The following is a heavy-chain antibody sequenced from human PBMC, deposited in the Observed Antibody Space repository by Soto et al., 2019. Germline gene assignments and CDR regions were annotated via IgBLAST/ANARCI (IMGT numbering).Heavy chain of an antibody. CDR1: GFTFSSYA. V-gene: IGHV3-23*01. D-gene: IGHD3-10*01. Sequence: GGSLRLSCAASGFTFSSYAMSWVRQAPGKGLEWVSAISDSGGSTYYADSVKGRATISRDNSKNTLYLQMNSLRAEDTAVYYCAKDPGDNYYYYGMDVWGQGTTVTVSS. J-gene: IGHJ6*02. CDR2: ISDSGGST. CDR3: AKDPGDNYYYYGMDV.